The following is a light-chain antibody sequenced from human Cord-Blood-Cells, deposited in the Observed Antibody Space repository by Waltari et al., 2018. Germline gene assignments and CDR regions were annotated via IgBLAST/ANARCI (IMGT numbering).Light chain of an antibody. V-gene: IGLV2-23*01. CDR1: SRDFGSYNL. CDR3: CSYAGSSTWV. Sequence: QSALTQPASVSGSPGQSITISCTETSRDFGSYNLVSWYQQHQGKAPKLMIYEGSNRPSVVANRFSGSKSGNTASLTISGLQAEDEADYYCCSYAGSSTWVFGGGTKLTVL. J-gene: IGLJ3*02. CDR2: EGS.